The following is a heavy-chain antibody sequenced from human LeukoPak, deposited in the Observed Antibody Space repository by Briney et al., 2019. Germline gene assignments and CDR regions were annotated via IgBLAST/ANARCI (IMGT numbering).Heavy chain of an antibody. CDR1: GFTFSSYW. CDR3: ARYSSSCCHFDY. V-gene: IGHV3-74*01. D-gene: IGHD6-13*01. J-gene: IGHJ4*02. Sequence: PGGSLRLSCAASGFTFSSYWMHWVRQAPGKGLVWVSRINSDGSSTSYADSVKGRFTISRDNAKNMLYLQMNSLRAEDTAVYYCARYSSSCCHFDYWGQGTLVTVSS. CDR2: INSDGSST.